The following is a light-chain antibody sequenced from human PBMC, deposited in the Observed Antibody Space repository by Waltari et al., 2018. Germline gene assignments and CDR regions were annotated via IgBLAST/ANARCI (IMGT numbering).Light chain of an antibody. CDR1: QSISSN. CDR3: QQYNDWPPWT. Sequence: EIVMTQSPATLSVSAGARATLSCRASQSISSNLAWYQQKAGQAPRLLIYGASTRATGIPARFSGSGSGTEFTLSISSLQSEDFAVYYCQQYNDWPPWTFGQGTKVEIK. CDR2: GAS. V-gene: IGKV3-15*01. J-gene: IGKJ1*01.